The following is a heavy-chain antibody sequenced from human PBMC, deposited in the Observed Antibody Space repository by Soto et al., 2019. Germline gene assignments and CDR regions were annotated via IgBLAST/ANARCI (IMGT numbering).Heavy chain of an antibody. CDR3: ARAGAAPYYYYGMDV. D-gene: IGHD2-15*01. J-gene: IGHJ6*02. CDR2: ISTYNGDT. Sequence: QVQLVQSGAEVRKPGASVKVSCKASGYTFSTSGMSWLRQAPGQGLEWMGWISTYNGDTNDAPKFQDRVTMTSDTSTSTVYMELRSLRPDDTAVYYGARAGAAPYYYYGMDVWGQGTRVTVSS. V-gene: IGHV1-18*01. CDR1: GYTFSTSG.